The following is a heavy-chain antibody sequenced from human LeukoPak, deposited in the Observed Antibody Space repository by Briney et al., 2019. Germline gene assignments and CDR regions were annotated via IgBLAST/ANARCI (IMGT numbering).Heavy chain of an antibody. V-gene: IGHV3-9*01. Sequence: GGSLRLSCAASGFTFEDYAMHWVRQVPGKGLEWVSGISWNRGIIEYADSVKGRFTISRDNAKNSLYLQMNSLRVEDTALYYCAKDGGLDKYGYNPLDNWGQGTLVTVSS. CDR2: ISWNRGII. CDR1: GFTFEDYA. D-gene: IGHD5-24*01. CDR3: AKDGGLDKYGYNPLDN. J-gene: IGHJ4*02.